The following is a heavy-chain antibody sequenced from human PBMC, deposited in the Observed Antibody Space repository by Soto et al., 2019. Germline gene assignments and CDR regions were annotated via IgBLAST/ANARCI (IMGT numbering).Heavy chain of an antibody. V-gene: IGHV3-15*07. CDR2: IKSKTDGGTT. Sequence: GGSLRLSCAASGFTFSNAWMNWVRQAPGKGLEWVGRIKSKTDGGTTDYAAPVKGRFTISRDDSKNTLYLQMNSLKTEDTAVYYCTTGGVFWSKIVGGTTEKNDYWGQGTLVTVSS. CDR1: GFTFSNAW. D-gene: IGHD3-22*01. J-gene: IGHJ4*02. CDR3: TTGGVFWSKIVGGTTEKNDY.